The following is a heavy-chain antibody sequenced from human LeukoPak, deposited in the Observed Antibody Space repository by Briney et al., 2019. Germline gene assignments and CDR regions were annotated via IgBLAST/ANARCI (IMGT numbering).Heavy chain of an antibody. CDR2: MREDGTEI. CDR1: GFPFNVQT. Sequence: GGSLRLSCAASGFPFNVQTMSWVRQAPGKGLDWVASMREDGTEIHYVDSVKGRFTISRDNPKNSLYLQMNNLRAEDTAVYYCARDQGVTTIDYWGQGTLVTVSS. J-gene: IGHJ4*02. D-gene: IGHD4-11*01. V-gene: IGHV3-7*03. CDR3: ARDQGVTTIDY.